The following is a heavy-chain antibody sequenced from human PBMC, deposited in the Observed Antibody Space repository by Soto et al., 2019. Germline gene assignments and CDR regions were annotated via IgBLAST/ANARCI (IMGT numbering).Heavy chain of an antibody. CDR1: GFTVSSNY. Sequence: GGSLRLSCAASGFTVSSNYMSWVRQAPGKGLEWVSVIYSGGSTYYADSVKGRFTISRDNSKNTLYLQMNGLRAEDTAVYYWARGTHHCSGGSCPGMDVWGQGTTVTVSS. V-gene: IGHV3-53*01. CDR2: IYSGGST. CDR3: ARGTHHCSGGSCPGMDV. J-gene: IGHJ6*02. D-gene: IGHD2-15*01.